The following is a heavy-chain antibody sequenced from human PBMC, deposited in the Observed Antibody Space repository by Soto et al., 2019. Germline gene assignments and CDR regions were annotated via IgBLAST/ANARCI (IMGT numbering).Heavy chain of an antibody. CDR2: INAGNGNT. CDR3: ARDIRGVADYYFDY. Sequence: QVQLVQSGAEVKKPGASVKVSCKASGYTFTSYAMHWVRQAPGPRREWMGWINAGNGNTKYSQKFQGRVTITRDTSASTAYMELSSLRSEDTAVYYCARDIRGVADYYFDYWGQGTLVTVSS. V-gene: IGHV1-3*01. CDR1: GYTFTSYA. J-gene: IGHJ4*02. D-gene: IGHD6-19*01.